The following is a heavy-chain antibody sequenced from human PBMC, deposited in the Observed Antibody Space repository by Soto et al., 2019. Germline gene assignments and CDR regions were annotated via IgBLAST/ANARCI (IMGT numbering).Heavy chain of an antibody. V-gene: IGHV1-18*01. J-gene: IGHJ5*02. Sequence: QIQLVQSGSEVRMHGASVKVSCKASGYIFTTYSITWVRQAPRQGLEWMGWVSASNGKTNYAQKFEDRVTMTTDTSMTTAYIELRRLRSDDTAVYSCARDACGGQASWLDPWRQGTLCTVS. CDR2: VSASNGKT. CDR1: GYIFTTYS. CDR3: ARDACGGQASWLDP.